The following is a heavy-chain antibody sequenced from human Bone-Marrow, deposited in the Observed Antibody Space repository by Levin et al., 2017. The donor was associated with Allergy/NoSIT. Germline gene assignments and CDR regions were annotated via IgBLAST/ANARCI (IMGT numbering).Heavy chain of an antibody. V-gene: IGHV4-39*01. D-gene: IGHD2-15*01. CDR1: GGSINRSSYY. CDR3: SKAGRYCSGGSCHYFFHS. Sequence: PSETLSLTCTVSGGSINRSSYYWAWIRQPPGKGLEWVGSIFYSGSAYYNPSLESRVTLSVDTSKNQFSLKLSSVTAADTAVYFCSKAGRYCSGGSCHYFFHSWGQGTLVTVSS. CDR2: IFYSGSA. J-gene: IGHJ4*02.